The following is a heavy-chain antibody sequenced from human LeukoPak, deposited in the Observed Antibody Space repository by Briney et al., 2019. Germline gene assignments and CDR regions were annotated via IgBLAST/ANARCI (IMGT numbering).Heavy chain of an antibody. CDR3: ARASPTTNKGAYGWFDP. D-gene: IGHD1-14*01. CDR2: IYTSGST. Sequence: SETLSLTCTVSGGSISGYYWSWIRQPAGKGLEWIGRIYTSGSTNYNPSLKSRVTMSVDTSKDQFSLKLSSVTAADTAVYYCARASPTTNKGAYGWFDPWGQGTLVTVSS. V-gene: IGHV4-4*07. CDR1: GGSISGYY. J-gene: IGHJ5*02.